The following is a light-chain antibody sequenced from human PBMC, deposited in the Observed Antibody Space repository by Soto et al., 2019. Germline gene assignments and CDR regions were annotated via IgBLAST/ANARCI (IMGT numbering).Light chain of an antibody. J-gene: IGKJ4*01. CDR1: QSISSW. CDR3: QHNNRYPT. V-gene: IGKV1-5*03. CDR2: NAS. Sequence: EIQMTQSPSTLSASVGDRVTITCRASQSISSWLAWYQQKPGKAPKLLIYNASSLESGVPARFSGSGSGTEFTLTISSLQPDDFATYCCQHNNRYPTFGGGTKVEIK.